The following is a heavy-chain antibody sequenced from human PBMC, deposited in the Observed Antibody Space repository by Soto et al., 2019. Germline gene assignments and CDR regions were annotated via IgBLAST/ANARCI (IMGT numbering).Heavy chain of an antibody. CDR3: ARDLVPGYTGFSDY. CDR1: GYTFSNYG. CDR2: ISAYNGNT. Sequence: ASVKVSCKTAGYTFSNYGINWVRQAPGQGLEWMGWISAYNGNTNFAQKLQGRVSLTTDTSSTTAYMELRSLTSDDTAVYYCARDLVPGYTGFSDYWGQGTLVTVSS. J-gene: IGHJ4*02. D-gene: IGHD5-12*01. V-gene: IGHV1-18*01.